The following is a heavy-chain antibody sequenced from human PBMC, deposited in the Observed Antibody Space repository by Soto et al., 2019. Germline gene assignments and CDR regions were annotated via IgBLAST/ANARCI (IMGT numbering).Heavy chain of an antibody. V-gene: IGHV4-34*01. Sequence: SETLSLTCAVYGGSFGGYYWSWIRQPPGKGLEWIGEINHSGSTNYNPSLKSRVTISVDTSKNQFSLKLSSVTAADTAVYYCARGRRKGYGSGSYRSSYYYSGMDVWGQGTTVTVSS. CDR2: INHSGST. CDR3: ARGRRKGYGSGSYRSSYYYSGMDV. CDR1: GGSFGGYY. D-gene: IGHD3-10*01. J-gene: IGHJ6*02.